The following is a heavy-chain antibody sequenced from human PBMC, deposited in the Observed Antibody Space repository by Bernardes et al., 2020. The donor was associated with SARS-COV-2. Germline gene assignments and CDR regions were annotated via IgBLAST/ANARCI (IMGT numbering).Heavy chain of an antibody. D-gene: IGHD4-4*01. CDR2: IYSGGST. CDR3: AREGTVTTSDAFDI. J-gene: IGHJ3*02. CDR1: GFTVSSNY. V-gene: IGHV3-53*01. Sequence: GGSLRLSCAASGFTVSSNYMSWVRQAPGTGLEWVSVIYSGGSTYYADSVKGRFTISRDNSKNTLYLQMNSLRAEDTAVYYCAREGTVTTSDAFDIWGQGTMVTVSS.